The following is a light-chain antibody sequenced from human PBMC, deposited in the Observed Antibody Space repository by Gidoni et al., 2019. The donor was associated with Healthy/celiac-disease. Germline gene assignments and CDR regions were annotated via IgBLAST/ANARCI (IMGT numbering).Light chain of an antibody. V-gene: IGLV2-8*01. Sequence: QSALTQPPSASGSPGQSVTISCTGTSSDVGGYNYVSWYQQHPGKAPKLMIYEVSKRPAVVPGRFSGSKSGNTASLTVAGRQAEDEADYYCSSDAGSNNLVFGGGTKLTVL. CDR1: SSDVGGYNY. CDR3: SSDAGSNNLV. CDR2: EVS. J-gene: IGLJ2*01.